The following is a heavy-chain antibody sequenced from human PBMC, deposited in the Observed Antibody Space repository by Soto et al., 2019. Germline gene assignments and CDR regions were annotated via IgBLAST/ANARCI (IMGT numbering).Heavy chain of an antibody. Sequence: QVQLVQSGAEVKKPGASVKVSCKASGYTFTGYYMHWVRQAPGQGLEWMGGINPNSGGTNYAQKFQGWVTMTRDTSISTAYMELSRLRSDDTAVYYCARGAAFKGYCSSTSCYQGGGWFDPWGQGTLVTVSS. CDR1: GYTFTGYY. V-gene: IGHV1-2*04. CDR3: ARGAAFKGYCSSTSCYQGGGWFDP. CDR2: INPNSGGT. D-gene: IGHD2-2*01. J-gene: IGHJ5*02.